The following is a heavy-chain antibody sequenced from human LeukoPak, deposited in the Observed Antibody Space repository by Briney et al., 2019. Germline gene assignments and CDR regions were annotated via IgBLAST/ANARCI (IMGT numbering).Heavy chain of an antibody. CDR3: ARGDCYGSGSYLDY. J-gene: IGHJ4*02. CDR2: IYYSGST. V-gene: IGHV4-38-2*02. CDR1: GYSLSSGYT. Sequence: SETLSLTCTVSGYSLSSGYTWGCIRQPTGKWVEGIGSIYYSGSTYYIPSLKGRFTISVDTSKNQFSLKLSSVTAADTAVYYCARGDCYGSGSYLDYWGQGTLVTVSS. D-gene: IGHD3-10*01.